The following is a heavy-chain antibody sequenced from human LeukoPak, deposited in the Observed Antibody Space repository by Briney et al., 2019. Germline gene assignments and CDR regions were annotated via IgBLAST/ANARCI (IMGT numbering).Heavy chain of an antibody. D-gene: IGHD3-3*01. CDR3: ARDRYDFWSGPSSGYYYYMDV. Sequence: SETLSLTCTVSGGSISSGSYYWSWIRQPAGKGLEWIGRIYTSGSTNYNPSLKSRVTISVDTSKNQFSLKLSSVTAADTAVYYCARDRYDFWSGPSSGYYYYMDVWGKGTTVTVSS. CDR2: IYTSGST. CDR1: GGSISSGSYY. J-gene: IGHJ6*03. V-gene: IGHV4-61*02.